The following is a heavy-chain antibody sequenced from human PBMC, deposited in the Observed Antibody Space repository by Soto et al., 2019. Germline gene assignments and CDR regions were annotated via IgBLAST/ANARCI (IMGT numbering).Heavy chain of an antibody. J-gene: IGHJ4*02. CDR3: AKDPDYDFWSGPYY. CDR1: GFTFSSYA. D-gene: IGHD3-3*01. CDR2: ISGSGGST. V-gene: IGHV3-23*01. Sequence: GGSLRLSCAASGFTFSSYAMSWVRQAPGKGLEWVSAISGSGGSTYYADSVKGRFTISRDNSKNTLYLQMNSLRAEDTAVYYCAKDPDYDFWSGPYYWGQGTLVTVSS.